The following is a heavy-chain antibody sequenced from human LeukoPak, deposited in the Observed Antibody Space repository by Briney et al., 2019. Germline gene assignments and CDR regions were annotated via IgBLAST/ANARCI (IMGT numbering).Heavy chain of an antibody. Sequence: ASVKVSCKASGYLFISHGLTWVQQAPGQGLEWMGWISTYSANATYAQNFQGRVTMTTDTSTETAYLELSSLRSDDTAVYYCALSGTRYNSAWCRIWGQGTLVTVSS. D-gene: IGHD6-19*01. J-gene: IGHJ4*02. CDR1: GYLFISHG. CDR3: ALSGTRYNSAWCRI. V-gene: IGHV1-18*01. CDR2: ISTYSANA.